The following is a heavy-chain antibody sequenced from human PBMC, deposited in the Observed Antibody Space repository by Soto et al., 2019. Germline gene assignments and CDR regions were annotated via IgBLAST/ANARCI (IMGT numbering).Heavy chain of an antibody. J-gene: IGHJ4*01. D-gene: IGHD4-17*01. CDR2: ISDSGNST. CDR1: GFTFSSYP. CDR3: SRDRYGDPLWVQDHFDY. Sequence: GGSLGVLCTASGFTFSSYPLGWIRQAPGKGLEWVSTISDSGNSTYSADSVKGRFTISRDNSKNTLYLQMNSLRAEDTAVYYCSRDRYGDPLWVQDHFDYRGHGTLVTVSS. V-gene: IGHV3-23*01.